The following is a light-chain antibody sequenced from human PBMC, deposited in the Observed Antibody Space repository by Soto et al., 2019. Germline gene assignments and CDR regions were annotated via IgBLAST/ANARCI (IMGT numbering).Light chain of an antibody. CDR3: QQYNNWPPIT. CDR1: QSVSSGY. Sequence: ENVLTQSPGTLSLSPGERATLSCRASQSVSSGYLAWYQQKPGQAPRLLIYGASSRATGIPARFSGSGSGTEFTLTFSSLQSEDFAVYYCQQYNNWPPITFGQGTRLEIK. J-gene: IGKJ5*01. V-gene: IGKV3-15*01. CDR2: GAS.